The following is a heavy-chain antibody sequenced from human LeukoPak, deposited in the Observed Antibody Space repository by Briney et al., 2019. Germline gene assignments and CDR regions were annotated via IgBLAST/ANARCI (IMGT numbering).Heavy chain of an antibody. CDR3: AKDRRSSGWYWFDP. CDR1: GFTFSSYG. CDR2: ISGSGGST. V-gene: IGHV3-23*01. Sequence: GGSLRLSCAASGFTFSSYGMSWVRQAPGKGLEWVSAISGSGGSTYYADSVKGRFTISRDNAKNSLYLQMNSLRAEDTALYYCAKDRRSSGWYWFDPWGQGTLVTVSS. J-gene: IGHJ5*02. D-gene: IGHD6-19*01.